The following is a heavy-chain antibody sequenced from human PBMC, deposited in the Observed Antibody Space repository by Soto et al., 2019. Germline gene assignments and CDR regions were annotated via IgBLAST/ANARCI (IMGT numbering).Heavy chain of an antibody. J-gene: IGHJ5*02. V-gene: IGHV4-4*07. CDR1: GGSISSYY. Sequence: SETLSLTCTVSGGSISSYYWSWIRQPAGKGLEWIGRIYTSGGTNYNPSLKSRVTMSVDTSKNQFSLKLSSVTAADTAVYYCARDVAQYAGRIVGATTDWFDPWGQGTLVTVSS. D-gene: IGHD1-26*01. CDR3: ARDVAQYAGRIVGATTDWFDP. CDR2: IYTSGGT.